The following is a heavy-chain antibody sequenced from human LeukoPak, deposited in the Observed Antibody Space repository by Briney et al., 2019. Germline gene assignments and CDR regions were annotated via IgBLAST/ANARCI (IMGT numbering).Heavy chain of an antibody. V-gene: IGHV3-9*01. J-gene: IGHJ4*02. CDR2: ISWNSASI. CDR1: GFSLDDYA. Sequence: GGSLRLSCAASGFSLDDYAMHWVRHAPGKGLEWVSGISWNSASIGYADSVKGRFTISRDNAKNSLYLQMNSLRAEDTAFYYCVKEGYDSNSYYDCWGQGTLVTVSS. CDR3: VKEGYDSNSYYDC. D-gene: IGHD3-22*01.